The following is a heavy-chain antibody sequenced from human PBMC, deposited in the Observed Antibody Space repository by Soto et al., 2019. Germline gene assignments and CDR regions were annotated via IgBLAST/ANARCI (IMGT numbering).Heavy chain of an antibody. D-gene: IGHD1-20*01. CDR1: GYTFTSDG. Sequence: VQLVQSGAEVKKPGASVKVSCKASGYTFTSDGITWVRQAPAQELEWMGWISAYNGNTKYAQKLQVRVTMTTDTSTSTAYMELRSLRSDDTAVYYCARDAAIGMNDYWGQGNLVTVSS. V-gene: IGHV1-18*01. CDR3: ARDAAIGMNDY. CDR2: ISAYNGNT. J-gene: IGHJ4*02.